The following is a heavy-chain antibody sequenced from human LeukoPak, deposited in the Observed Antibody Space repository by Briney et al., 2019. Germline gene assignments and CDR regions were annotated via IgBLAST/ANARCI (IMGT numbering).Heavy chain of an antibody. CDR3: ARGPLLFDP. Sequence: GGSLRLSCAASGFTFSDYSMNWVRQAPGKGLEWLSYIDSSSPTIYYADSVKGRFTISRDNAKNSLYLQMNSLRAEDTAVYYCARGPLLFDPWGQGTLVTVSS. J-gene: IGHJ5*02. CDR2: IDSSSPTI. CDR1: GFTFSDYS. V-gene: IGHV3-48*01.